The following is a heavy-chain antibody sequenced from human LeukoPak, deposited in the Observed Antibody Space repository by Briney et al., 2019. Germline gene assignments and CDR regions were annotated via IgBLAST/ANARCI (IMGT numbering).Heavy chain of an antibody. CDR3: ARERRAWGEDF. CDR1: GYTFTNYY. CDR2: INPSGGRT. D-gene: IGHD3-16*01. J-gene: IGHJ4*02. V-gene: IGHV1-46*01. Sequence: ASVKVSCKASGYTFTNYYIHWVRQAPGQGLEWVGMINPSGGRTSYAQRFQGRVTVTTDTSTSTVYMQLSSLASEDTAVYYCARERRAWGEDFWGQGTLVTVSS.